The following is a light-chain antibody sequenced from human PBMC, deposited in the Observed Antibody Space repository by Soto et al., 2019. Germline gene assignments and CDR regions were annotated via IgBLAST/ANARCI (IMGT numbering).Light chain of an antibody. CDR1: QDITNS. Sequence: DIQLTQSPSFLSASVGDRVTITCRASQDITNSLAWYHQKPGKTPKFLISTASTLQSGVPSRFSGTGSGTEFTLIISGLHPEYFATYYCQQFNSYPITFGQGTRLEI. V-gene: IGKV1-9*01. CDR2: TAS. CDR3: QQFNSYPIT. J-gene: IGKJ5*01.